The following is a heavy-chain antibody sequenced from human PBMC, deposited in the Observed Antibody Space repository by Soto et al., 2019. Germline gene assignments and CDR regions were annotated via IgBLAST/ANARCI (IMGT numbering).Heavy chain of an antibody. D-gene: IGHD5-12*01. V-gene: IGHV4-4*07. CDR1: GGSINTFY. CDR2: IFSSGST. Sequence: SETLSLTCTVSGGSINTFYWSWVRQPAGKGLEWIGRIFSSGSTSFNPSLESRVAMPVDTSKNHFSLNLSSVTAADMAVYYCAREGSYSAYNFAHGIQLWSFDFWGQGALVTVSS. J-gene: IGHJ4*02. CDR3: AREGSYSAYNFAHGIQLWSFDF.